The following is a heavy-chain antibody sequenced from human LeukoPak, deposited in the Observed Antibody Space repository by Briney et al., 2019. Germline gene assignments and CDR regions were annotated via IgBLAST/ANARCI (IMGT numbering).Heavy chain of an antibody. CDR2: INPNSGGT. Sequence: ASVKVSCKASGYTFTGYYMHWVRQAPGQGLEWMGWINPNSGGTNYAQKFQGRVTMTRDMSTNTVYMELSSLRSDDTAVYYCARDGISRYGAFDIWGHGTMITVSS. CDR1: GYTFTGYY. D-gene: IGHD5-18*01. V-gene: IGHV1-2*02. J-gene: IGHJ3*02. CDR3: ARDGISRYGAFDI.